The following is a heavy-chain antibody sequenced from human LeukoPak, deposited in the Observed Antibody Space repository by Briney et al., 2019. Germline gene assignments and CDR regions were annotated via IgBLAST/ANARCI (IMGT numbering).Heavy chain of an antibody. Sequence: GGSLRLSCAASGFTFSSYAMSWVRQAPGKGLEWVSAISGSGGSTYYADSAKGRFTISRDNSKNTLYLQMNSLRAEDTAVYYCAKDKRVFTYYYDSSGYYPNRVFDYWGQGTLVTVSS. CDR1: GFTFSSYA. D-gene: IGHD3-22*01. V-gene: IGHV3-23*01. CDR2: ISGSGGST. CDR3: AKDKRVFTYYYDSSGYYPNRVFDY. J-gene: IGHJ4*02.